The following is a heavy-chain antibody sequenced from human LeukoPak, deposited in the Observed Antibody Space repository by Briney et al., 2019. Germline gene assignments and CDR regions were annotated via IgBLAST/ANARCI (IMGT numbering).Heavy chain of an antibody. J-gene: IGHJ6*02. D-gene: IGHD3-9*01. CDR2: ISSSSSYI. CDR3: ARDFSYDILTGYYPYYYYGMDV. Sequence: GGSLRLSCAASGFAFSSYSMNWVRQAPGKGLEWVSSISSSSSYIYYADSVKGRLTISRDNAKNSLYLQMNSLRAEDTAVYYCARDFSYDILTGYYPYYYYGMDVWGQGTTVTVSS. CDR1: GFAFSSYS. V-gene: IGHV3-21*01.